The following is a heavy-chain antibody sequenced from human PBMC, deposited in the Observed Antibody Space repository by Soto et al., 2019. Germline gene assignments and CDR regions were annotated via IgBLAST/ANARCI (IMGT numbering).Heavy chain of an antibody. D-gene: IGHD2-2*01. CDR3: ARVPDY. CDR1: SGSISSTIYS. CDR2: IFYSGST. Sequence: TSETLSLTCTVSSGSISSTIYSWDWIRQPPGKGLEWIGSIFYSGSTYYNPSLKSRVTISVDTSKNQFSLTLSSVTAADTAVYYCARVPDYWGQGTLVTVSS. J-gene: IGHJ4*02. V-gene: IGHV4-39*07.